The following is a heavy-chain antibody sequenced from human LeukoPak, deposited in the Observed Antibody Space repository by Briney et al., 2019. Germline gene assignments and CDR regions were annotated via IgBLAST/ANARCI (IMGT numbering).Heavy chain of an antibody. V-gene: IGHV3-7*01. CDR3: ARDRGNTMVRGVIDY. J-gene: IGHJ4*02. Sequence: GESLRLSCAASGFTLTTYWLGWVRQPPGKGLEWVANIKQDGTEKYYVDSVKGRFTISRDNAKNSLYLQMNSLRAEDTAVYYCARDRGNTMVRGVIDYWGQGTLVTVSS. CDR2: IKQDGTEK. D-gene: IGHD3-10*01. CDR1: GFTLTTYW.